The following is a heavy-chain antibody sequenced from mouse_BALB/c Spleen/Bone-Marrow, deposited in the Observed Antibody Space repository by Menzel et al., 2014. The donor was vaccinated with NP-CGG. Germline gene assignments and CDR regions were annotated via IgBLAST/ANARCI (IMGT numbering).Heavy chain of an antibody. CDR3: APYYYGRWFAN. CDR2: IDPANGNI. J-gene: IGHJ3*01. CDR1: GFNIKDTY. V-gene: IGHV14-3*02. Sequence: DVKLVESGAELVKPGASVKLSCTASGFNIKDTYMRWVKQRPEQGLEWIGRIDPANGNIKYDPKFQGKATITADTSSNTAYLQLSSLTSEDTAVYYCAPYYYGRWFANWGQGTLVTVSA. D-gene: IGHD1-1*01.